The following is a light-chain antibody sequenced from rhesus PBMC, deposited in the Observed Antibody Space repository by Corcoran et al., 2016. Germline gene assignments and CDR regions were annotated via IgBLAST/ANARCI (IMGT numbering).Light chain of an antibody. CDR2: EES. J-gene: IGKJ1*01. CDR1: KGITND. CDR3: QHYYSTPWT. Sequence: DIQMTQSPSSLSASVGARVTITCRASKGITNDLAWYQQKPGETPTLLFNEESSLQSGIPSGFCGSGSGTDFTLTISSLQPEDFATYYCQHYYSTPWTFGQGTKVEIK. V-gene: IGKV1-25*01.